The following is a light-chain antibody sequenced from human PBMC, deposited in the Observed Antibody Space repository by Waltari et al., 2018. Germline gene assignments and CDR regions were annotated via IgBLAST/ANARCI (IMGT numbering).Light chain of an antibody. J-gene: IGLJ1*01. CDR2: GQN. CDR3: SCRDNSGFRHV. Sequence: SSDLTQDPAVSVALGQTVRITCQGDSLRSYYATWYQQKPGQAPVLVIFGQNKRPSVIPDRFPGSSSRNTASLTITGAQAEDEADYYCSCRDNSGFRHVFGTGTKVTV. CDR1: SLRSYY. V-gene: IGLV3-19*01.